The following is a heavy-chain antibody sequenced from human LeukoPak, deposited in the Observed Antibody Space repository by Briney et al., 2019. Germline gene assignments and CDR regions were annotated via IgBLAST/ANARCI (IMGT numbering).Heavy chain of an antibody. Sequence: GGSLRLSCAASGFTFSDYYMGWIRQAPGKGLEWVSYISSSGSTIYYADSVKGRFTISRDNAKNSLYLQMNSLRAEDTAVYYCARPRYCSSTSCHPYYFDYWGQGTLVTVSS. D-gene: IGHD2-2*01. CDR3: ARPRYCSSTSCHPYYFDY. CDR2: ISSSGSTI. V-gene: IGHV3-11*04. J-gene: IGHJ4*02. CDR1: GFTFSDYY.